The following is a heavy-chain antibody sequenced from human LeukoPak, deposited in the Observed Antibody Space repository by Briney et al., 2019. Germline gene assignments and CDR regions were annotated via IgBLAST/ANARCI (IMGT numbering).Heavy chain of an antibody. J-gene: IGHJ6*02. D-gene: IGHD2-15*01. CDR1: GYTFTSYG. CDR2: ISAYNGNT. V-gene: IGHV1-18*01. Sequence: ASVKVSCKASGYTFTSYGISWVRQAPGQGLEWMGWISAYNGNTNYAQKLQGRVTMTTDTSTSTAYMELRSLKSDDTAVYYCAAVVVVAAPYYYGMDVWGQGTTVTVSS. CDR3: AAVVVVAAPYYYGMDV.